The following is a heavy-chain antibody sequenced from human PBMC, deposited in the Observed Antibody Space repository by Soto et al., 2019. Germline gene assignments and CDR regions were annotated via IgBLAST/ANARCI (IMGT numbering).Heavy chain of an antibody. CDR2: IYYSGST. CDR3: ARVRIEGVDYYDYIWGSYRPTFDY. Sequence: TSETLCLTCTVSGGSISSGGYYWSWIRQHPGKGLEWIGYIYYSGSTYYNPSLKSRVTISVDTSKNQFSLKLSSVTAADTAVYYCARVRIEGVDYYDYIWGSYRPTFDYWGQGTLVTVSS. J-gene: IGHJ4*02. D-gene: IGHD3-16*02. V-gene: IGHV4-31*03. CDR1: GGSISSGGYY.